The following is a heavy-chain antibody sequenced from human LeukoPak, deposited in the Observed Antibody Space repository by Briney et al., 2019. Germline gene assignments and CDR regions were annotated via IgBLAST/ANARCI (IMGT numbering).Heavy chain of an antibody. J-gene: IGHJ3*02. V-gene: IGHV4-34*01. D-gene: IGHD2-2*02. CDR1: GGSFSGYY. Sequence: SETLSLTCAVYGGSFSGYYWSWIRQPPGKGLEWIGEINHSGSTNYNPSLKSRVTISVDTSKNQFSLKLSSVTAADTAVYYCARGLVGYCSSTSCYTPTDGGDAFDIWGQGTMVTVSS. CDR3: ARGLVGYCSSTSCYTPTDGGDAFDI. CDR2: INHSGST.